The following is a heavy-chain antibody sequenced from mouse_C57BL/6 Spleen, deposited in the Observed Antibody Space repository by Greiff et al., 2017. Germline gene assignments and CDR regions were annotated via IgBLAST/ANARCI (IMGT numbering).Heavy chain of an antibody. CDR3: ARDMYGADYYAMDY. J-gene: IGHJ4*01. CDR2: ISDGGSYT. V-gene: IGHV5-4*01. CDR1: GFTFSSYA. D-gene: IGHD1-1*01. Sequence: EVKVVESGGGLVKPGGSLKLSCAASGFTFSSYAMSWVRQTPEKRLEWVATISDGGSYTYYPDNVKGRFTISRDNAKNNLYLQMSHLKSEDTAMYYCARDMYGADYYAMDYWGQGTSVTVSS.